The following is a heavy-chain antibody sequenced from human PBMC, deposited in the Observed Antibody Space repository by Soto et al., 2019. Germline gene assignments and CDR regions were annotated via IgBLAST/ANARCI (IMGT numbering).Heavy chain of an antibody. Sequence: GALRLSCAASGFTFSSYWMSWVRQAPGKGLEWVANIKQDGSEKYYVDSVKGRFTISRDNAKNSLYLQMNSLRAEDTAVYYCARDGVPHYYDSSGYYYYYYGMDVWGQGTTVTVSS. CDR2: IKQDGSEK. V-gene: IGHV3-7*01. J-gene: IGHJ6*02. CDR3: ARDGVPHYYDSSGYYYYYYGMDV. D-gene: IGHD3-22*01. CDR1: GFTFSSYW.